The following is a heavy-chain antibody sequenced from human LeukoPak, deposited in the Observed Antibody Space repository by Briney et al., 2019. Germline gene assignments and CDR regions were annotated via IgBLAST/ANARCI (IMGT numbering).Heavy chain of an antibody. CDR2: INPNSGDT. V-gene: IGHV1-2*02. Sequence: GASVKVSCKASGYIFSDYYIHWVRQAPGQGLEWMGWINPNSGDTNYAQRFQGRVTMTRDTPINTAYMELSRLTSDDTAVYYCARPAYCYGAGSWPYWGQGSLVTVSS. D-gene: IGHD3-10*01. J-gene: IGHJ4*02. CDR1: GYIFSDYY. CDR3: ARPAYCYGAGSWPY.